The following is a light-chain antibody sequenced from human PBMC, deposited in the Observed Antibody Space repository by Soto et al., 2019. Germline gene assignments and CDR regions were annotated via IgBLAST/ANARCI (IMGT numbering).Light chain of an antibody. CDR3: QPYGGSPWT. CDR2: GAS. J-gene: IGKJ1*01. CDR1: QSISSNF. Sequence: EIVLTQSPGTLSLSPGEGATLSCRASQSISSNFLAWYQQKRGQAPRLLIHGASNRATGIQDRFSGSESGTDSTPTITSLEPEDFVVYYCQPYGGSPWTCGQGAKVEVK. V-gene: IGKV3-20*01.